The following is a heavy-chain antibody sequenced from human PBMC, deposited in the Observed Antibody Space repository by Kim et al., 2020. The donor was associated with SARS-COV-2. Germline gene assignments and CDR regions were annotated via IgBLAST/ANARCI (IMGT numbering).Heavy chain of an antibody. J-gene: IGHJ2*01. CDR3: ARRTYYSNWYFDL. CDR1: GGSISSSNSY. CDR2: IYYSGST. V-gene: IGHV4-39*01. D-gene: IGHD3-10*01. Sequence: SETLSLTCTVSGGSISSSNSYWGWIRQPPGKGLDWIGYIYYSGSTYYNPSLKSRVTISVDTSKNQFSLKLNSVTAADTAVYYCARRTYYSNWYFDLWGRGTLVTVSS.